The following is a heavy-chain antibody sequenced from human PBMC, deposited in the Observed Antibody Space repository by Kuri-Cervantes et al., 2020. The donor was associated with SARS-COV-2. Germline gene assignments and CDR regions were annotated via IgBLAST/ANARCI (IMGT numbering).Heavy chain of an antibody. V-gene: IGHV3-30-3*01. Sequence: GESLKISCAASGFTFSSYAMHWVRQAPGKGLEWVAVISYDGSNKYYADSVKGRFTISRDNSMNTLYLQMNSLRAEDTAVYYCAREISQSIAAAGTPLDYWGQGTLVTVSS. CDR1: GFTFSSYA. CDR3: AREISQSIAAAGTPLDY. J-gene: IGHJ4*02. CDR2: ISYDGSNK. D-gene: IGHD6-13*01.